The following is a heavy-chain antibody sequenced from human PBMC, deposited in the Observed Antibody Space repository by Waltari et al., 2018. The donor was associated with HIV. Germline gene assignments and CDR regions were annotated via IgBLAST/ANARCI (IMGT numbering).Heavy chain of an antibody. Sequence: LVVSGGDLVQSGTSLRLSCDASRCSFSDVDMFWVRQAPGKGLEWVAVISNDGNDKKYVDSVKGRFNVSRDNVKNTLYLYMSRLRPEDTAVYYCVRETSGRDAFDIWGLGTQVIVSS. V-gene: IGHV3-30*15. D-gene: IGHD2-15*01. CDR2: ISNDGNDK. CDR3: VRETSGRDAFDI. J-gene: IGHJ3*02. CDR1: RCSFSDVD.